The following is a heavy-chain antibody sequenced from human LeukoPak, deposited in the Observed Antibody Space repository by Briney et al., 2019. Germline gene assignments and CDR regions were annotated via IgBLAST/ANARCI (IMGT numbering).Heavy chain of an antibody. CDR1: GFTYSSYA. Sequence: GGSLRLSCAASGFTYSSYAMSWVRQAPGKGLEWVSAISVSGGSTYYADSVKGRFTISRDNSKNTLYLQMNSLRAEETAVYYCAKVTYGSGTYGAFDSWGQGTLVTVSS. D-gene: IGHD3-10*01. CDR3: AKVTYGSGTYGAFDS. CDR2: ISVSGGST. V-gene: IGHV3-23*01. J-gene: IGHJ4*02.